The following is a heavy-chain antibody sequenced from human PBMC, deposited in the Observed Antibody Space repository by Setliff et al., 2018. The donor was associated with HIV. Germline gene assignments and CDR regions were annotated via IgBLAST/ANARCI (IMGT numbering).Heavy chain of an antibody. D-gene: IGHD1-1*01. CDR2: IYWNNNK. J-gene: IGHJ4*02. CDR3: AYSGRQLRGPYFDF. V-gene: IGHV2-5*01. Sequence: SGATLVNPTQTLTLTCTFSGLSLSTSGVGVGWIRQSPGKALEWLAFIYWNNNKHYSTSLKSRLTVTKDTSKNRVVFTMTNMDPVDTATYYCAYSGRQLRGPYFDFWGQGTPVTVSS. CDR1: GLSLSTSGVG.